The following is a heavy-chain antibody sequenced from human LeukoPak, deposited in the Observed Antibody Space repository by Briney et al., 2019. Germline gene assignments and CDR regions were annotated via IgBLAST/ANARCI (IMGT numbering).Heavy chain of an antibody. J-gene: IGHJ5*02. V-gene: IGHV5-51*06. CDR2: IYPGDSDT. CDR1: GYSFTSYW. D-gene: IGHD4-17*01. Sequence: GESLQISFKGSGYSFTSYWIGWVRRMPGKGVEWMGIIYPGDSDTRYSPSFQGQVTISADKSTSTAYLQWSSLKASDTALYYCARSSGDDPWFDPWGQGTLVTVSS. CDR3: ARSSGDDPWFDP.